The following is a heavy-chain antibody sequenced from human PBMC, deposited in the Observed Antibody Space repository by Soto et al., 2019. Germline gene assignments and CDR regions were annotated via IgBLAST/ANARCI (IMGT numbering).Heavy chain of an antibody. J-gene: IGHJ5*02. CDR2: IYYSGST. CDR1: GGSISSSSYY. CDR3: ARHDNYGSGSYYNVGNWFDP. V-gene: IGHV4-39*01. D-gene: IGHD3-10*01. Sequence: SSETLSLTCTVSGGSISSSSYYWGWIRQPPGKGLEWIGSIYYSGSTYYNPSLKSRVTISVDTSKNQLSLKLSSVTAADTAVYYCARHDNYGSGSYYNVGNWFDPWGQGTLVTVSS.